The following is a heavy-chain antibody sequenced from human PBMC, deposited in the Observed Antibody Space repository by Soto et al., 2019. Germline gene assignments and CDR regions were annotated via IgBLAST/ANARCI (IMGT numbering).Heavy chain of an antibody. J-gene: IGHJ4*02. V-gene: IGHV4-4*07. CDR1: GGSISSYY. CDR3: ARGYDFWSGYSYYFDY. Sequence: SETLSLTCTVSGGSISSYYWSWIRQPAGKGLEWIGRIYTSGSTNYNPSLKSRVTMSVDTSKNQFSLKLSSVTAADTAVYYCARGYDFWSGYSYYFDYWGQGTLVTVSS. CDR2: IYTSGST. D-gene: IGHD3-3*01.